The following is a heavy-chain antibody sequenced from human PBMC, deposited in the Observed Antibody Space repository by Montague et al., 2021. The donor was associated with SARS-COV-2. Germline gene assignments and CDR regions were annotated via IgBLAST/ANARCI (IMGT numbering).Heavy chain of an antibody. CDR2: INPNSGNT. Sequence: SGRVSCKASGYTFTSYDINWVRQATGQGLEWMGWINPNSGNTGYAQNFQGRVTMTKNTSISTAYMELSSLRSEDTAVYYCARGLVGYQRLASYYFDYWGQGTLVTVSS. D-gene: IGHD2-2*01. CDR3: ARGLVGYQRLASYYFDY. CDR1: GYTFTSYD. J-gene: IGHJ4*02. V-gene: IGHV1-8*01.